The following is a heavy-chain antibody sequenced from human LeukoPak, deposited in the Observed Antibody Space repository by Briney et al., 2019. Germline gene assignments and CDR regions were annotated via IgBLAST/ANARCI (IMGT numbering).Heavy chain of an antibody. Sequence: HPGGSLRLSCAASGFTFSSYAMSWVRQAPGKGLEWVSAISSSGGSTYYADSVKGRFTISRDNSKNTLYLQMNSLRAEDTAVYYCAKTGRFAVAGRGGDYDYWGQGTLVTVSS. CDR1: GFTFSSYA. CDR2: ISSSGGST. J-gene: IGHJ4*02. V-gene: IGHV3-23*01. CDR3: AKTGRFAVAGRGGDYDY. D-gene: IGHD6-19*01.